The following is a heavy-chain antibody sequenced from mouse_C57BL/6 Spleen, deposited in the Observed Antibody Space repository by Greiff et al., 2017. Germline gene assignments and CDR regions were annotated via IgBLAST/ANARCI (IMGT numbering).Heavy chain of an antibody. V-gene: IGHV1-69*01. CDR1: GYTFTSYW. D-gene: IGHD2-4*01. CDR3: AIYYDYDEAWFAY. Sequence: QVQLQQPGAELVMPGASVKLSCKASGYTFTSYWMHWVKQRPGQGLEWIGEIDPSDSYTNYNQKFKGKSTLTVDKSSSTAYMQLSSLTSEDSAVYYCAIYYDYDEAWFAYWGQGTLVTVSA. CDR2: IDPSDSYT. J-gene: IGHJ3*01.